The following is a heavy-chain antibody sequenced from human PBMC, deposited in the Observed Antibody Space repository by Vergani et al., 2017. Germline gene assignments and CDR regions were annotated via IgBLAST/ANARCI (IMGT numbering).Heavy chain of an antibody. V-gene: IGHV3-30*02. CDR3: AKYFRGWGSDY. D-gene: IGHD3-16*01. Sequence: QVQLVESGGGVVQRGGSLRLSCATSGFTLSNYDMQWIRQGPGKGLEFVAFIQFDGSNQYYADSVKGRFTLSRDFSKNTLYLQMNSLRTDDTAKYYCAKYFRGWGSDYWGQGTQVIVSS. CDR1: GFTLSNYD. CDR2: IQFDGSNQ. J-gene: IGHJ4*02.